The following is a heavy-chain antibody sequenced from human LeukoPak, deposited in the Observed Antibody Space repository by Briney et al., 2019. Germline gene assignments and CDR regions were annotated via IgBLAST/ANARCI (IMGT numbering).Heavy chain of an antibody. J-gene: IGHJ5*02. CDR1: GGSISSGSYY. CDR2: IYTSGST. V-gene: IGHV4-61*02. CDR3: ARDRTLGYYYGSGRNWFDP. Sequence: SETLSLTCTVSGGSISSGSYYWSWIRQPAGKGLEWIGRIYTSGSTNYNPSLKSRVTISVDTSKNQFSLKLSSVTAADTAVYYCARDRTLGYYYGSGRNWFDPWGQGTLVTVSS. D-gene: IGHD3-10*01.